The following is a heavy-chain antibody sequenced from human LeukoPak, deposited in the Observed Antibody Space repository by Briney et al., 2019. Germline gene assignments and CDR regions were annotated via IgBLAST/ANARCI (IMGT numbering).Heavy chain of an antibody. J-gene: IGHJ6*04. CDR3: ARGARGYGGPYYYYGMDV. Sequence: ASVKVSCKASGGTFSSYAISWARQAPGQGLEWMGGIIPIFGTANYAQKFQGRVTITADESTSTAYMELSSLRSEDTAVYYCARGARGYGGPYYYYGMDVWGKGTTVTVSS. CDR1: GGTFSSYA. V-gene: IGHV1-69*13. D-gene: IGHD5-12*01. CDR2: IIPIFGTA.